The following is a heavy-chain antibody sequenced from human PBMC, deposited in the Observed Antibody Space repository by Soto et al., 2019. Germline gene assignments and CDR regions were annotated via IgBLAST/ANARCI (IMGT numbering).Heavy chain of an antibody. Sequence: SETLSLTCTISGGSVSVYYWSWIRQSTGQGLEWIGYIYASGSPYYNPSLRSRVTISADTSKNQISLKLTSPTAADTAVYYCARGVGSSPPQYWGRGTLVTSPQ. CDR3: ARGVGSSPPQY. D-gene: IGHD1-26*01. CDR2: IYASGSP. V-gene: IGHV4-59*02. J-gene: IGHJ4*02. CDR1: GGSVSVYY.